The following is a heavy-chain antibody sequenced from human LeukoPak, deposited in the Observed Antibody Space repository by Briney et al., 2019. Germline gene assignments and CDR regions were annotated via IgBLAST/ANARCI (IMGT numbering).Heavy chain of an antibody. CDR1: EFTYG. V-gene: IGHV3-21*01. J-gene: IGHJ6*02. D-gene: IGHD3-9*01. CDR3: ARDLTVDFDWLSGFYYYYGMDV. Sequence: PGGSLRLSCAASEFTYGMNWVRQAPGKGLEWVSSISSSSSYIYYADSVKGRFTISRDNAKNSLYLQMNSLRAEDTAVYYCARDLTVDFDWLSGFYYYYGMDVWGQGTTVTVSS. CDR2: ISSSSSYI.